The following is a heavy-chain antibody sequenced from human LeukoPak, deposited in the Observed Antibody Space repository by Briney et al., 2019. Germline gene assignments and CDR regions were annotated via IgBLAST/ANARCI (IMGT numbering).Heavy chain of an antibody. CDR2: IIPIFGTA. CDR1: GGTFSSYA. CDR3: ARSGGEYQLLSFPFDY. V-gene: IGHV1-69*05. J-gene: IGHJ4*02. Sequence: ASVKVSCKASGGTFSSYAISWVRQAPGQGLEWMGGIIPIFGTANYAQKFQGRVTITTDESTSTAYMELSSLRSEDTAVYYCARSGGEYQLLSFPFDYWGQGTLVTVSS. D-gene: IGHD2-2*01.